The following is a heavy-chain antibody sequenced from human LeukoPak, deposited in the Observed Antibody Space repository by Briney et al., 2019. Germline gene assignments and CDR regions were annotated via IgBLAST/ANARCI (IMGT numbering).Heavy chain of an antibody. CDR3: ARDVHGDYGSGWFDP. J-gene: IGHJ5*02. V-gene: IGHV1-69*05. CDR2: IMPLFGTA. Sequence: GSSVKVSCKTSVGTFNNSAISWVRQAPGQGLEWLGGIMPLFGTAGYAQKFQGRVTITKDESTRTVYLELTSLTSDDTAVNYCARDVHGDYGSGWFDPWGQGTLVTVAS. D-gene: IGHD4-17*01. CDR1: VGTFNNSA.